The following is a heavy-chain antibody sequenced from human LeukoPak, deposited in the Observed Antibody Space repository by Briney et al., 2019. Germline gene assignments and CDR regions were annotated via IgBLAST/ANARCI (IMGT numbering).Heavy chain of an antibody. V-gene: IGHV3-30-3*01. D-gene: IGHD2-15*01. CDR1: GFTFSRFV. CDR2: MSNDGNNK. Sequence: GRSLRLSCTTSGFTFSRFVMHWVRHAPGKGLEWVAVMSNDGNNKYYGDSVKGRFTISRDNSENTLYLQMDTLRAEDTAVYYCARRGWPLDYWGQGTLVTVSS. CDR3: ARRGWPLDY. J-gene: IGHJ4*02.